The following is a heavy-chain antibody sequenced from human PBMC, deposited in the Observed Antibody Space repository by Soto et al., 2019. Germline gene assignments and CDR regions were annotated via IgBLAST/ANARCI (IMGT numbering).Heavy chain of an antibody. Sequence: GASVKVSCKASGYTFTGYYMHWVRQAPGQGLEWMGWINPNSGGTNYAQKFQGWVTMTRDTSISTAYMELSRLRSDDTAVYYCARDLGYSRSFWSNYYSYAMDVWRQGATVT. V-gene: IGHV1-2*04. J-gene: IGHJ6*02. CDR1: GYTFTGYY. D-gene: IGHD6-13*01. CDR2: INPNSGGT. CDR3: ARDLGYSRSFWSNYYSYAMDV.